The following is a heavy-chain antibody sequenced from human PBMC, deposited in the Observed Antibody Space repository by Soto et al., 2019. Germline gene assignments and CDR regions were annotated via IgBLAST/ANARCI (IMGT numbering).Heavy chain of an antibody. V-gene: IGHV4-30-2*01. CDR1: GGSISSGGYS. CDR3: ARGATGIVGANPFDY. J-gene: IGHJ4*02. CDR2: IYHSGST. Sequence: PSETLSLTCAVSGGSISSGGYSWSWIRQPPGKGLEWIGYIYHSGSTYYNPSLKSRVTISVDRSKNQFSLKLSSVTAADTAVYYCARGATGIVGANPFDYWGQGNLVTVSS. D-gene: IGHD1-26*01.